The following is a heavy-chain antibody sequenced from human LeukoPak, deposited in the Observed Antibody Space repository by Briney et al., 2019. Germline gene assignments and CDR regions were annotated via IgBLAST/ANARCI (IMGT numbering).Heavy chain of an antibody. V-gene: IGHV4-39*01. D-gene: IGHD3-16*01. Sequence: SETLSLTCTVSGGSISGSSYYWGWIRQPPGKGLEWIGSIYYSGSTYYNPSLKSRVTISVDTSKNQFSLKLSSVTAADTAVYYCARPLYYVVAFDIWGQGTMVTVSS. J-gene: IGHJ3*02. CDR2: IYYSGST. CDR3: ARPLYYVVAFDI. CDR1: GGSISGSSYY.